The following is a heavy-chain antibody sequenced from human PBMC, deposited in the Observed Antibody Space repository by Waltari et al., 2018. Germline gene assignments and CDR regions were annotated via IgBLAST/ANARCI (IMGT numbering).Heavy chain of an antibody. Sequence: EVQLLESGGGLVQPGGSLRLSCAASGFIFSSFAMSWVRQAPGKGLECVTAISISGDSTYYIESVKGRFTISRDNSKSKLYLQVNSLTAEDTAVYFCAKGEGPFDYWGQGTLVTVSS. D-gene: IGHD1-26*01. V-gene: IGHV3-23*01. CDR3: AKGEGPFDY. CDR1: GFIFSSFA. CDR2: ISISGDST. J-gene: IGHJ4*02.